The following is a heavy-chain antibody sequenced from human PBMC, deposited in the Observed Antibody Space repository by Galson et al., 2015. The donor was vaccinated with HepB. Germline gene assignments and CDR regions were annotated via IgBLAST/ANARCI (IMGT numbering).Heavy chain of an antibody. CDR3: ARGVGSPVAGFYFDY. Sequence: SVKVSCKASGYTFTGYYMHWVRQAPGQGLEWMGWINPNSGGTNYAQKFQGRVTMTRDTSISTAYMELSRLRSDDTAVYYCARGVGSPVAGFYFDYWGQGTLVTVSS. D-gene: IGHD6-19*01. V-gene: IGHV1-2*02. CDR1: GYTFTGYY. J-gene: IGHJ4*02. CDR2: INPNSGGT.